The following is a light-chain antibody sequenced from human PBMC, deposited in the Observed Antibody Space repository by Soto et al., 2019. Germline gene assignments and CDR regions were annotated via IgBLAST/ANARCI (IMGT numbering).Light chain of an antibody. Sequence: QSALTQPPSVSGSPGQSVTISCTGTSSDVGSYNRVSWYQQPPGTAPKLIIYEVSNRPSGVPERFSGSKSGNTASLTISGLQAEDEADYYCSSFTSSSSLVFGGGTKLTVL. CDR1: SSDVGSYNR. CDR2: EVS. CDR3: SSFTSSSSLV. J-gene: IGLJ2*01. V-gene: IGLV2-18*02.